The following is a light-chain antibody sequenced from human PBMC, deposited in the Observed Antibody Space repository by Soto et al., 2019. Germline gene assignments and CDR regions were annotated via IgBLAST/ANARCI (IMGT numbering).Light chain of an antibody. V-gene: IGLV1-47*01. CDR1: SSNIGRDY. J-gene: IGLJ2*01. Sequence: QLVLTQPPSASGTPGQRVIISCSGSSSNIGRDYVYWYQQLPETAPKLLIYRNNQRPSGVPDRFSGSKSGTSASLAISGLRSEDEADYYCAAWDDSLSAVLFGGGTKVTVL. CDR2: RNN. CDR3: AAWDDSLSAVL.